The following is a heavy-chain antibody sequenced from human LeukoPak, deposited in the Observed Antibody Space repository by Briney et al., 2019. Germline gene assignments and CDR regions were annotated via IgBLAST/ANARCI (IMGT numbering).Heavy chain of an antibody. V-gene: IGHV1-2*02. CDR2: INPNSGVT. CDR1: GYSFTGYY. J-gene: IGHJ4*02. CDR3: ARDRETGSYYGIDY. Sequence: ASVKVSCKASGYSFTGYYMHWVRQAPGQGLEWMGWINPNSGVTNYAQKFQGRITMTRDTSIGTAYMGLTSLMSDDTAVYYCARDRETGSYYGIDYWGQGTLVTVSS. D-gene: IGHD1-26*01.